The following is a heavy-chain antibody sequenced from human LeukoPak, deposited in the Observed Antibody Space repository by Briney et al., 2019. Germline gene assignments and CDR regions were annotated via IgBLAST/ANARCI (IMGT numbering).Heavy chain of an antibody. CDR2: IYYSGSA. CDR1: GGSISSYY. CDR3: ARDGAVDILTGYGAFYI. J-gene: IGHJ3*02. D-gene: IGHD3-9*01. V-gene: IGHV4-59*01. Sequence: PSETLSLTYTVSGGSISSYYWSWIRQPPGKGLEWIGYIYYSGSANYNPSLKSRVTISVDTSKNQFSLKLNSVTAADTAIYYCARDGAVDILTGYGAFYIWGQGTMVIVS.